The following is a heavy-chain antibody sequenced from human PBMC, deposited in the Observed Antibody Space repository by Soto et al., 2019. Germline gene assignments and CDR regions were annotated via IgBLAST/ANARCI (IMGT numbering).Heavy chain of an antibody. Sequence: QVQLVQSGAEVKKPGSSVKVSCKASGGTFSSYTISWVRQAPGQGLEWMGRIIPILGIANYAQKLQGRVTITADKSTSTASMELSSLRSEDTAVYYCAIGSGSQSGDFDYWGQGTLVTVSS. CDR1: GGTFSSYT. D-gene: IGHD3-10*01. V-gene: IGHV1-69*02. CDR3: AIGSGSQSGDFDY. CDR2: IIPILGIA. J-gene: IGHJ4*02.